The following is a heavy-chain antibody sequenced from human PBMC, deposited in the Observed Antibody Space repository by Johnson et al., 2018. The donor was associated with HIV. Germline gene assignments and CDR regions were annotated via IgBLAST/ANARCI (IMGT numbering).Heavy chain of an antibody. J-gene: IGHJ3*02. Sequence: VQLVESGGGLVQPGGSLRLSCAASGFTFSSYWMHWVRQAPGKGLVWVSRINSDGSSTCYADPVKRRFPIPRDNANTPPHLQMNSLIAEDTAVYYCARPHEGQYYNFWSGYRPAPMNDAFDIWGQGTMVTVSS. V-gene: IGHV3-74*01. CDR3: ARPHEGQYYNFWSGYRPAPMNDAFDI. CDR2: INSDGSST. D-gene: IGHD3-3*01. CDR1: GFTFSSYW.